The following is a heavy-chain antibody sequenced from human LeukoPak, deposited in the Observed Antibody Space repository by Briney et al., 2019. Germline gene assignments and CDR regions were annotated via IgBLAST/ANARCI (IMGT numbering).Heavy chain of an antibody. CDR2: ISSSGSTI. CDR3: AREGVVVGRDFDY. J-gene: IGHJ4*02. Sequence: GGSLRLSCAASGFTFSSYEMNWVRQAPGKGLEWVSYISSSGSTIYYADSVKGRFTISRDNAKNSLYLQMNSLRAEDTALYYFAREGVVVGRDFDYWGQGTLVTVSS. CDR1: GFTFSSYE. V-gene: IGHV3-48*03. D-gene: IGHD2-15*01.